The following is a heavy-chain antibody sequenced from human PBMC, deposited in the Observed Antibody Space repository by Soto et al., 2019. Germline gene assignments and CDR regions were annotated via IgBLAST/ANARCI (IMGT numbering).Heavy chain of an antibody. D-gene: IGHD6-13*01. CDR2: ISYDGSNK. J-gene: IGHJ6*02. CDR1: GFTFSSYA. Sequence: GGSLRLSCAASGFTFSSYAMHWVRQAPGKGLEWVAVISYDGSNKYYADSVKGRSTISRDNSKNTLYLQMNSLRAEDTAVYYCARPYSSSWYVFYYYGMDVWGQGTTVTVSS. CDR3: ARPYSSSWYVFYYYGMDV. V-gene: IGHV3-30-3*01.